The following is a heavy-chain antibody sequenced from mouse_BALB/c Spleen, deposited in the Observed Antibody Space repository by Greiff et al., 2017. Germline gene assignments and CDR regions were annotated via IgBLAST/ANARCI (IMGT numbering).Heavy chain of an antibody. V-gene: IGHV1-18*01. J-gene: IGHJ4*01. CDR1: GYSFTGYT. D-gene: IGHD2-1*01. CDR3: ARGSSYGNSAMDY. Sequence: VQLKESGPELVKPGASMKISCKASGYSFTGYTMNWVKQSHGKNLEWIGLINPYNGGTSYNQKFKGKATLTVDKSSSTAYMELLSLTSEDSAVYYCARGSSYGNSAMDYWGQGTSVTVSS. CDR2: INPYNGGT.